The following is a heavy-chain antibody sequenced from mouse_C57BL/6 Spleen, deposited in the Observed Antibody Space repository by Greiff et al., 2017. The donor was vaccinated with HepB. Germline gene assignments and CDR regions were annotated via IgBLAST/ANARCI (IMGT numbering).Heavy chain of an antibody. CDR3: AREDGLYYAMDY. J-gene: IGHJ4*01. CDR1: GYTFTSYT. Sequence: VQLQQSGAELARPGASVKMSCKASGYTFTSYTMHWVKQRPGQGLEWIGYINPSSGYTKYNQKFKDKATLTADKSSSTAYMQLSSLTSEDSAVYYCAREDGLYYAMDYWGQGTSVTVSS. D-gene: IGHD2-3*01. V-gene: IGHV1-4*01. CDR2: INPSSGYT.